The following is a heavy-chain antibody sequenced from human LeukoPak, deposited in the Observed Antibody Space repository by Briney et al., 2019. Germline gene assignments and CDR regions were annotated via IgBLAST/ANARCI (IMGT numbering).Heavy chain of an antibody. Sequence: PSETLSLTCTVSGGSISSSRYYWGWIRQPPGKGLEWIGSIHYSGSTYYNPSLKSRVTVSVDTSENQFSLKLSSVAAADTAVYYCARSPDSSGYYYYYYYGMDVWGQGTTVTVSS. CDR1: GGSISSSRYY. CDR2: IHYSGST. J-gene: IGHJ6*02. D-gene: IGHD3-22*01. CDR3: ARSPDSSGYYYYYYYGMDV. V-gene: IGHV4-39*07.